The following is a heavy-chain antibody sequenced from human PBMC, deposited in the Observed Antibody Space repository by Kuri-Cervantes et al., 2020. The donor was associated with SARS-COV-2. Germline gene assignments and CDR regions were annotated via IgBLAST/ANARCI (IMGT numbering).Heavy chain of an antibody. J-gene: IGHJ4*02. Sequence: GGSLRLSCSVSGFTFADYWMAWVRQAPGGGLETVANIKYDESEKHHLDSVKGRFIISRDNAENSLFLQMNSLGVGDTAMYYCVRKPAAGFDFWGLGTPVTVSS. CDR2: IKYDESEK. D-gene: IGHD1-14*01. CDR1: GFTFADYW. V-gene: IGHV3-7*03. CDR3: VRKPAAGFDF.